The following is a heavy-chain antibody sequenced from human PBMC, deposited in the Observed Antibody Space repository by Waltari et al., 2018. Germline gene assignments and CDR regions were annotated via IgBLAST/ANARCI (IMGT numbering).Heavy chain of an antibody. CDR2: ISGIVCST. Sequence: EVQLLESGGGLVQPGGSLRLSCAASGFTFSSYAMSWVRQAPGKGLEWVSAISGIVCSTYYADSVKGRFTISRDNSKNTLYLQMNSLRAEDTAVYYCAKDFYGDYGRGYYYGMDVWGQGTTVTVSS. D-gene: IGHD4-17*01. CDR3: AKDFYGDYGRGYYYGMDV. J-gene: IGHJ6*02. V-gene: IGHV3-23*01. CDR1: GFTFSSYA.